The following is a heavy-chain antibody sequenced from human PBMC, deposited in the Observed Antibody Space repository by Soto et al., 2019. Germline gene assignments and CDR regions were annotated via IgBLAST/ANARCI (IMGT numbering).Heavy chain of an antibody. CDR1: GFTLSSYA. J-gene: IGHJ4*02. Sequence: QVQLVESGGGVVQPGRSLRLSCAASGFTLSSYAMHWVRQAPGKGLEWVAVISYDGSNKYYADSVKGRFTISRDNSKNKLYLQMNSLRAEDTAVYYCAKQTGVRFDFWGQGTLVTVSS. CDR2: ISYDGSNK. CDR3: AKQTGVRFDF. V-gene: IGHV3-30-3*01. D-gene: IGHD3-9*01.